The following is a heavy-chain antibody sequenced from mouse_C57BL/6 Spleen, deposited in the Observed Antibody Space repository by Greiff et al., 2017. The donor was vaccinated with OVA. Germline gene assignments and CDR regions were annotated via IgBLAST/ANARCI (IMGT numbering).Heavy chain of an antibody. CDR2: IYPRSGNT. Sequence: QVQLKQSGAELARPGASVKLSCKASGYTFTSYGISWVKQRTGQGLEWIGEIYPRSGNTYYNEKFKGKVTLTADKSSSTAYMELRSLTSEDSAVYFCARRDYGSSYDYFDYWGQGTTLTVTS. CDR3: ARRDYGSSYDYFDY. J-gene: IGHJ2*01. V-gene: IGHV1-81*01. D-gene: IGHD1-1*01. CDR1: GYTFTSYG.